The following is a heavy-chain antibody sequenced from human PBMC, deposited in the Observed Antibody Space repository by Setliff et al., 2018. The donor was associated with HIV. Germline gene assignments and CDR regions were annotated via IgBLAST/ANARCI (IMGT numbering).Heavy chain of an antibody. CDR1: GFSLTTSGIR. Sequence: TFTGFSLTTSGIRVTWVRQPPGKALEWLARIDWEDDKFYSTSLKTRLTISKDTPKNQVVLTMTNMGPLDTATYFCARTYGSASKLDYWGPGTLVTVSS. J-gene: IGHJ4*02. V-gene: IGHV2-70*04. CDR3: ARTYGSASKLDY. D-gene: IGHD3-10*01. CDR2: IDWEDDK.